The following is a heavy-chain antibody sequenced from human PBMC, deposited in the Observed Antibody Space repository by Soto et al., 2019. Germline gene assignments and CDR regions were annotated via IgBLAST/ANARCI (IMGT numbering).Heavy chain of an antibody. CDR1: GFTFSSYA. CDR2: ISGSGGGT. Sequence: PGGSLRLSCAASGFTFSSYAMSWVRQAPGKGLEWVSAISGSGGGTYYADSVKGRFSISRDNSKNTLSLQMNSLRAEDTAVYYCVKDDGPFFSGNWYFERWGS. CDR3: VKDDGPFFSGNWYFER. V-gene: IGHV3-23*01. J-gene: IGHJ2*01.